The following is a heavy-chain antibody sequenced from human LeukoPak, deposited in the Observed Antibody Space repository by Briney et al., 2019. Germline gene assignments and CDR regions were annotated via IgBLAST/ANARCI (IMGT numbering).Heavy chain of an antibody. D-gene: IGHD6-13*01. CDR1: GGSFSGYY. CDR2: INHSGST. Sequence: PSETLSLTCAVYGGSFSGYYWSWIRQPPGKGLEWIGEINHSGSTNYNPSLKSRVTISVDTSKNQFSLKLSSVTAADTAVYYCARGSGYSSTLYYYYYGMDVWGQGTTVTVS. CDR3: ARGSGYSSTLYYYYYGMDV. J-gene: IGHJ6*02. V-gene: IGHV4-34*01.